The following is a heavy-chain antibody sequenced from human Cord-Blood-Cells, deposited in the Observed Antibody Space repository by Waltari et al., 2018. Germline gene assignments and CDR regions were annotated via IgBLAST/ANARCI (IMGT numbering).Heavy chain of an antibody. CDR2: VNPNRGGT. CDR3: ARGEAARLFDY. Sequence: QVQLVQSGAEVKKPGASVKVSCKASGYTFTGYYMHWVRQAPGQGLEWMGWVNPNRGGTNYAQKLQGRVTMTRDTSISTAYMELSRLRSDDTAVYYCARGEAARLFDYWGQGTLVTVSS. V-gene: IGHV1-2*02. J-gene: IGHJ4*02. D-gene: IGHD6-6*01. CDR1: GYTFTGYY.